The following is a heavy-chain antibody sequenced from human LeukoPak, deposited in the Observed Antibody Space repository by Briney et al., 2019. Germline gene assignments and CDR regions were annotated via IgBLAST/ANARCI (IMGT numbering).Heavy chain of an antibody. CDR3: ARLTMFRGVIYGTDWHSDL. CDR2: IYTSGST. J-gene: IGHJ2*01. V-gene: IGHV4-61*02. D-gene: IGHD3-10*01. Sequence: PSETLSLTCTVSGDSISSGSYYWSWIRQPAGKGLEWIGRIYTSGSTNYNPSLRSRVTISLDTSKNQFSLKLSSVTAADTAVYYCARLTMFRGVIYGTDWHSDLWGRGTLVTVSS. CDR1: GDSISSGSYY.